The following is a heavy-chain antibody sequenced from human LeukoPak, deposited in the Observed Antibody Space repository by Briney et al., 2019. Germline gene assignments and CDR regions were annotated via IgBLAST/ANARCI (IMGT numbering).Heavy chain of an antibody. CDR1: GFTFSSYA. Sequence: GGSLRLSCAASGFTFSSYAMNWVRQAPGKGLEWVSTISDTGGRTYYADSVKGRFTISRDNSKNTLYLQMNSLEIEDTAVYYCTRGSNRDDSSDFDCWGQGTLVTVSS. V-gene: IGHV3-23*01. CDR3: TRGSNRDDSSDFDC. J-gene: IGHJ4*02. CDR2: ISDTGGRT. D-gene: IGHD3-22*01.